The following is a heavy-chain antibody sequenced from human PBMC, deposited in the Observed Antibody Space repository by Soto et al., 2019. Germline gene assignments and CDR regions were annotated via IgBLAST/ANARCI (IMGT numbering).Heavy chain of an antibody. D-gene: IGHD5-18*01. CDR1: GFNVSSNY. V-gene: IGHV3-53*01. CDR2: IYSGGST. Sequence: EVRLVESGGALIQPGGSLRLSCAASGFNVSSNYMNWVRQAPGKGLEWVSVIYSGGSTYYADSVKGRFTISRDNSKNFLYLQMNSLRAEDTAVYYCAREERGYGPWGQGTLVTVSS. J-gene: IGHJ5*02. CDR3: AREERGYGP.